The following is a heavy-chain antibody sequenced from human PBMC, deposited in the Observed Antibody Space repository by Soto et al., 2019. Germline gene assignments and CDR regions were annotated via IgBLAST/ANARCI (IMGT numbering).Heavy chain of an antibody. V-gene: IGHV3-23*01. D-gene: IGHD2-15*01. CDR1: GFTFNTFA. CDR2: INKSGGSR. J-gene: IGHJ4*01. Sequence: RWALILSWAGSGFTFNTFAMTWGRQAPGRGLEWVSRINKSGGSRYYADSVKGRFTVSRDNSNNTLYLQMNSLRAEDTAIYFCETGSEIPTLHF. CDR3: ETGSEIPTLHF.